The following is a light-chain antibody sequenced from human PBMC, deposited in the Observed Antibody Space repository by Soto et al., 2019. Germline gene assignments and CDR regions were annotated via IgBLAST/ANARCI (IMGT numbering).Light chain of an antibody. J-gene: IGLJ1*01. V-gene: IGLV2-8*01. Sequence: QSALTQPPSASGSPGQSVTISCTGTSSDVGGYNYVSWYQQHPGKAPKLMIYEVSKRPSGVPDRFSGSKSGNTASLTVSGFQAEDEADYYRSSYAGSNNYVFGTGTKLTVL. CDR2: EVS. CDR1: SSDVGGYNY. CDR3: SSYAGSNNYV.